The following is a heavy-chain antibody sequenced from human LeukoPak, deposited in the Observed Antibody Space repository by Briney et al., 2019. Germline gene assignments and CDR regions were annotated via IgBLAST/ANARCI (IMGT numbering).Heavy chain of an antibody. D-gene: IGHD3-3*01. V-gene: IGHV3-21*04. CDR2: ISSSSSYI. CDR1: GLTFSNAW. J-gene: IGHJ4*02. Sequence: GGSLRLSCAASGLTFSNAWMSWVRQAPGKGLEWVSSISSSSSYIYYADSVKGRFTISRDNAKNSLYLQMNSLRAEDTALYYCARVDGITIFGVVVDYWGQGTLVTVSS. CDR3: ARVDGITIFGVVVDY.